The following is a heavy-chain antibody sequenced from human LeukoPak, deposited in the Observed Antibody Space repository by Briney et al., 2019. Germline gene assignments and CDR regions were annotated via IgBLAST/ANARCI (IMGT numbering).Heavy chain of an antibody. CDR2: IKQDGSEK. D-gene: IGHD3-9*01. CDR1: GLTFSDAW. CDR3: ARGWRYFD. V-gene: IGHV3-7*03. J-gene: IGHJ1*01. Sequence: GGSRRLSCGVSGLTFSDAWLTWVRQAPGKGLEWVANIKQDGSEKYYVDSVKGRFTISRDNAKNSLYLQMNSLRAEDTAVYYCARGWRYFDWGQGTLVTVSS.